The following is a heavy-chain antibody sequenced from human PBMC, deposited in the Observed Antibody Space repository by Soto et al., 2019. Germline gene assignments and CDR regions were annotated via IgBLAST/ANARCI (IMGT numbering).Heavy chain of an antibody. CDR1: GFTFDDYT. J-gene: IGHJ6*02. V-gene: IGHV3-43*01. D-gene: IGHD3-22*01. CDR3: AKDLAPKYYYDSSGYHYYYYGMDV. Sequence: GSLRLSCAASGFTFDDYTMHWVRQAPGKGLEWVSLISWDGGSTYYADSVKGRFTISRDNSKNSLYLQMNSLRTEDTALYYCAKDLAPKYYYDSSGYHYYYYGMDVWGQGTTVTVSS. CDR2: ISWDGGST.